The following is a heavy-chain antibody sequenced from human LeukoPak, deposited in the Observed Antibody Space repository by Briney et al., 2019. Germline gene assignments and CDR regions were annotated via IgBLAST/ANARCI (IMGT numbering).Heavy chain of an antibody. CDR3: ARVGSPTPNYYYYGMDV. CDR1: GYSFTSYW. D-gene: IGHD3-10*01. CDR2: MNPNSGNT. J-gene: IGHJ6*02. Sequence: GESLKISCKGSGYSFTSYWIGWVRQMPGKGLEWMGWMNPNSGNTGYAQKFQGRVTMTRNTSISTAYMELSSLRSEDTAVYYCARVGSPTPNYYYYGMDVWGQGTTVTVSS. V-gene: IGHV1-8*02.